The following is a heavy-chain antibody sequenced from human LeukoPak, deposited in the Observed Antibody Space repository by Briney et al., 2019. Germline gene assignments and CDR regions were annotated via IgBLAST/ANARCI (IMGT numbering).Heavy chain of an antibody. J-gene: IGHJ4*02. CDR1: GFTFSSYA. Sequence: GGSLRLSXAASGFTFSSYAMSWVRQAPGKGLEWVSAISGSGGSTYYADSVKGRFTISRDNSKNTLYLQMNSLRAEDTAVYYCAKDRIIVGATFFDYWGQGTLVTVSS. V-gene: IGHV3-23*01. D-gene: IGHD1-26*01. CDR2: ISGSGGST. CDR3: AKDRIIVGATFFDY.